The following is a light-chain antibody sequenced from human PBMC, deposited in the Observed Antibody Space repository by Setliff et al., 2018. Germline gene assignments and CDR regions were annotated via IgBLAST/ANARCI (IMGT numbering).Light chain of an antibody. CDR2: GAS. CDR1: QTISSSY. CDR3: QQYSSSPLT. Sequence: EIVLTQSPGTLSLSPGGRATLSCRASQTISSSYLAWYQQRPGKAPRLLIYGASSRATGIHDRFSGSGSGTDFTLTINRLESEDFAVYYCQQYSSSPLTFGGGTKWIS. J-gene: IGKJ4*02. V-gene: IGKV3-20*01.